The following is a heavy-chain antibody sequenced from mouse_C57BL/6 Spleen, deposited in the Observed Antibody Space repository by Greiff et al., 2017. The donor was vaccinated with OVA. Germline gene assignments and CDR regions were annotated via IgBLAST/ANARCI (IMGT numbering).Heavy chain of an antibody. CDR2: IGPEDGDT. Sequence: EVQLLQSGAELVRPGASVKLSCTASGFNIKDYYMHWVQQRPEQGLEWIGWIGPEDGDTEYAPNVPGKAPMPAETTSNTAYLQLSSLTSEDTAVYYCTPYGRSLWGQGTTLTVSS. V-gene: IGHV14-1*01. CDR1: GFNIKDYY. J-gene: IGHJ2*01. D-gene: IGHD1-1*01. CDR3: TPYGRSL.